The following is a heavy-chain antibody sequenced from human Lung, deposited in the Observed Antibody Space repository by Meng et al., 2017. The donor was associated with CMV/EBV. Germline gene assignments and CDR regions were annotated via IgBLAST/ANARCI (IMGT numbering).Heavy chain of an antibody. V-gene: IGHV1-69*05. J-gene: IGHJ4*02. CDR1: GGTFSSYP. CDR3: ARGTGYCSSTSCWGPDDPSYYFDY. CDR2: FIPVFHTP. D-gene: IGHD2-2*01. Sequence: SVKVSXKASGGTFSSYPISWVRQAPGQGLEWMGGFIPVFHTPNYAQKFQGRITITTDESTNTAYMKLNSLTSGDTAVYYCARGTGYCSSTSCWGPDDPSYYFDYWGQGTLVTVSS.